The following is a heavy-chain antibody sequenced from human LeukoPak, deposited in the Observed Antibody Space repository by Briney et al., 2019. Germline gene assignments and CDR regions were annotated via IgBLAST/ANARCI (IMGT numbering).Heavy chain of an antibody. CDR1: GYTFTSYD. V-gene: IGHV1-8*03. Sequence: ASVKVSCKASGYTFTSYDINWVRQATGQGLEWMGWMNPNSGDTGYAQKFQGRVTITRNTSISTAYMELSSLRSEDTAVYYCARGTSSWTLYYYYYMDVWGKGTTVTVSS. D-gene: IGHD2-2*01. CDR2: MNPNSGDT. J-gene: IGHJ6*03. CDR3: ARGTSSWTLYYYYYMDV.